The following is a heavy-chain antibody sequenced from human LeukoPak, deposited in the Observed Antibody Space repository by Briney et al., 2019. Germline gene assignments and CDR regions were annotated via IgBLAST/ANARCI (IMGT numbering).Heavy chain of an antibody. Sequence: KPSETLSLTCTVSGGSISSYYWSWIRQPPGKGLEWIGEINHSGSTNYNPSLKSRVTISVDTSKNQFSLKLSYVTAADTAVYYCARGHLLGPPPRSYWYFDLWGRGTLVTVSS. CDR3: ARGHLLGPPPRSYWYFDL. CDR2: INHSGST. V-gene: IGHV4-34*01. CDR1: GGSISSYY. D-gene: IGHD5-24*01. J-gene: IGHJ2*01.